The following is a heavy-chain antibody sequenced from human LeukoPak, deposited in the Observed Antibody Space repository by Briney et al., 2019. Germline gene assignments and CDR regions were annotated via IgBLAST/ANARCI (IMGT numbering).Heavy chain of an antibody. CDR3: ARVSGGLRSGFDY. J-gene: IGHJ4*02. V-gene: IGHV3-33*01. CDR1: GFTFSSYG. Sequence: PGGSLRLSRGASGFTFSSYGMHWVRQAPGKGLEWVAVIWYDGSNKYYADSVKGRFTISRDNSKNTLYLQMNSLRAEDTAVCYCARVSGGLRSGFDYWGQGTLVTVSS. D-gene: IGHD2-15*01. CDR2: IWYDGSNK.